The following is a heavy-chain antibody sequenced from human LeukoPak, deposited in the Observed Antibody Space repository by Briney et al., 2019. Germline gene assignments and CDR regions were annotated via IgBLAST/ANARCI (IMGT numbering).Heavy chain of an antibody. J-gene: IGHJ3*02. Sequence: SETLSLTCTVSGGSISSSNYYWGWIRQPPGKGLEWIGNIYYSGSTDYNPSLKSRVTISVDTSKNKFSLKLRSVTAADTAVYFCARVRDSGEEAFDIWGQGTMVTVSS. CDR2: IYYSGST. D-gene: IGHD4-17*01. CDR3: ARVRDSGEEAFDI. V-gene: IGHV4-39*07. CDR1: GGSISSSNYY.